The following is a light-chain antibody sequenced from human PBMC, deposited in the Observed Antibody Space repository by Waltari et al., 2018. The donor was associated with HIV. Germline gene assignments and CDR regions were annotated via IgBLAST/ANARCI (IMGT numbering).Light chain of an antibody. Sequence: DIVMTQSPDSLAVSLSARATITCRCSQHVLYSSNKRNYLAWYQQKPGQPPKLLIYWASTRESGVPDRFSGSGSGTDFSLTISSLQAEDVAVYYCQQYYSTPPYTFGQGTKLEMK. CDR2: WAS. V-gene: IGKV4-1*01. CDR1: QHVLYSSNKRNY. J-gene: IGKJ2*01. CDR3: QQYYSTPPYT.